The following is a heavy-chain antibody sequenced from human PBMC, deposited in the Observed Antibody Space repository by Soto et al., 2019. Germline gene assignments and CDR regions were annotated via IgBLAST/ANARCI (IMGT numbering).Heavy chain of an antibody. J-gene: IGHJ4*02. CDR3: ARDDLVRSKPLDY. CDR1: GFTFSSYG. V-gene: IGHV3-33*01. Sequence: QVQLVESGGGVVQPGRSLRLSCAASGFTFSSYGMHWVRQAPGKGLEWVAVIWYDGSNKYYADSVKGRFTISRDNSKNTLYLQMNSLRAEDTAVYHCARDDLVRSKPLDYWGQGTLVTVSS. CDR2: IWYDGSNK. D-gene: IGHD6-13*01.